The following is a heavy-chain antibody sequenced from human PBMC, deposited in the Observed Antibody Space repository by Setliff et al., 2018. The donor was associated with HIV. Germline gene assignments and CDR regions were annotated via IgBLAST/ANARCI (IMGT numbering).Heavy chain of an antibody. CDR3: ARDSGGYNYGFAVGSFDY. CDR2: IYYTGST. V-gene: IGHV4-59*01. CDR1: SDSIRFYY. Sequence: SLTCTVSSDSIRFYYWTWIRQPPGKGLEWIGNIYYTGSTNYNPSLKSRITISIDTSKSQFSLKLTSVAAADTAVYYCARDSGGYNYGFAVGSFDYWGQGALVTVSS. J-gene: IGHJ4*02. D-gene: IGHD5-18*01.